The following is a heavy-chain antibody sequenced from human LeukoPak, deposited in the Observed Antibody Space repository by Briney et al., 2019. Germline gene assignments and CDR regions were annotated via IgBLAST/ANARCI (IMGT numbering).Heavy chain of an antibody. CDR2: ISFDGSNK. D-gene: IGHD2-2*01. CDR3: AESDIVVVPAATEGDDYYYGMDV. Sequence: GGSLRLSCAASGFTLSSDGTHWVRQAPGKGLEWVSVISFDGSNKYYADSVKGRFTTSRDNSKNTLYRQMNGLSAEDTAVYYCAESDIVVVPAATEGDDYYYGMDVWVQGTTVTVSS. CDR1: GFTLSSDG. V-gene: IGHV3-30*03. J-gene: IGHJ6*02.